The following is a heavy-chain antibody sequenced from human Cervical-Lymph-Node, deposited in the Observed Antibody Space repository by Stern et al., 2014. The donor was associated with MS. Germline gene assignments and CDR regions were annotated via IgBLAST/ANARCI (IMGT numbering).Heavy chain of an antibody. J-gene: IGHJ4*02. CDR3: AKDVDSTIAVSFDS. CDR2: LTLNRGGL. CDR1: GFTFDDYA. D-gene: IGHD6-19*01. Sequence: PPADSGAGLLQPGRSVRPSCAASGFTFDDYAMHWVRQAPGKGLDGVSSLTLNRGGLANADSVKGRFNISRSKAKNTLYLQMNGLRAEDTAFYYCAKDVDSTIAVSFDSWGQGTLVTVSS. V-gene: IGHV3-9*01.